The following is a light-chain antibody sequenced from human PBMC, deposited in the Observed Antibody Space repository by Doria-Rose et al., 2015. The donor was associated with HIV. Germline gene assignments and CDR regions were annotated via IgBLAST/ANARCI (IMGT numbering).Light chain of an antibody. CDR3: QQSYGFPYT. CDR1: QSIRSY. V-gene: IGKV1-39*01. J-gene: IGKJ2*01. CDR2: GAS. Sequence: QSPSTLSASVGDRVAITCRASQSIRSYLNWYQQKPGKAPKVLISGASDLQSGVPSRFSGSGSGTDFTLTITSLQPEDFATYYCQQSYGFPYTFGQGTKLEIK.